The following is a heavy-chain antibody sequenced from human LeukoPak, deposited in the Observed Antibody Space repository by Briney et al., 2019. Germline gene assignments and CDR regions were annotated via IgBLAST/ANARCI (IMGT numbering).Heavy chain of an antibody. J-gene: IGHJ5*02. V-gene: IGHV3-30*02. CDR2: IRYDGSNK. CDR3: ARHRERGYSYGYGHWFDP. Sequence: GGSLRLSCAASGFTFSTYGMHWVRQAPGKGLEWVAFIRYDGSNKYYADSVKGRFTISRDNSKNTLYLQMNSLRAEDTAVYYCARHRERGYSYGYGHWFDPWGQGTLVTVSS. D-gene: IGHD5-18*01. CDR1: GFTFSTYG.